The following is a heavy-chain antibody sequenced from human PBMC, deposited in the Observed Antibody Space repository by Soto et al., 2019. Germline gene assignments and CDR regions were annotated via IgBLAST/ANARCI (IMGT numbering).Heavy chain of an antibody. CDR3: AKASGGSYPESRVFDY. CDR1: GFTFSSYS. J-gene: IGHJ4*02. CDR2: ISRSSSPI. V-gene: IGHV3-48*04. Sequence: GGSLRLSCEASGFTFSSYSMNWVRQASGKGLEWVSYISRSSSPIYYADSVKGRFTISRDSSKNTLSLQMSSRRAEDTAIYYCAKASGGSYPESRVFDYWGQGTRVTVSS. D-gene: IGHD1-26*01.